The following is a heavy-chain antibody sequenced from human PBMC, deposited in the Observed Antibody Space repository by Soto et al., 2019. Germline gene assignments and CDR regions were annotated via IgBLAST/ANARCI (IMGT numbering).Heavy chain of an antibody. V-gene: IGHV4-34*01. Sequence: QVQLQQWGAGLLKPSETLSLTCAVYGGSFSGYYWSWIRQPPGKGLEWIGEISHSGSTNYNPSLKSRVTISVDTSKNQFSLKLSSVTAADTAVYYCARESSVYSGSYSGWGQGTLVTVSS. CDR2: ISHSGST. D-gene: IGHD1-26*01. J-gene: IGHJ4*02. CDR1: GGSFSGYY. CDR3: ARESSVYSGSYSG.